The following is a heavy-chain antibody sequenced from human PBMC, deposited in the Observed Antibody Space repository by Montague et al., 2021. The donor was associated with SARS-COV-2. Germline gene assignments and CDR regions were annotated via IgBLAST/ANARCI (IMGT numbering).Heavy chain of an antibody. CDR3: ARIPVGSKYYFDF. CDR1: GDSVGGDVPT. D-gene: IGHD2-2*01. J-gene: IGHJ4*02. V-gene: IGHV6-1*01. CDR2: TYYRSKWYN. Sequence: CAISGDSVGGDVPTCNWNRQSPALDLEWHGGTYYRSKWYNDYAESVKSRITIDPDTSKHQFSLHLNSVTPEDTAVYYCARIPVGSKYYFDFWGQGTLVTVSS.